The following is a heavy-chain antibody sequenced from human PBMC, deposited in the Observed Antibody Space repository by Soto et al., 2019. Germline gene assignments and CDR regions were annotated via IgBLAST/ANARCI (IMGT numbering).Heavy chain of an antibody. CDR2: IYPGDSKT. V-gene: IGHV5-51*03. Sequence: QLVQSGAAVKEPGESLKIACTGAGFSFTTYWIACVRQMPGKGLEWMGIIYPGDSKTTYSPSFQGQVTISADKAISTAYLQWSSLKASDTAMYYCARDLDYGGNSGASDVWGQGKMVTVSS. J-gene: IGHJ3*01. D-gene: IGHD4-17*01. CDR1: GFSFTTYW. CDR3: ARDLDYGGNSGASDV.